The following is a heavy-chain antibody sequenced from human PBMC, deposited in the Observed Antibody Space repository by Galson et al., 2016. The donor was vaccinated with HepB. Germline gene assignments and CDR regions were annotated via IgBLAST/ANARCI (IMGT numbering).Heavy chain of an antibody. J-gene: IGHJ4*02. CDR3: AKDGRIYCSIASCHDHFHY. CDR2: ISYDGSNK. D-gene: IGHD2-2*01. Sequence: SLRLSCAASGFTFSSYGMHWVRQAPGKGLEWVAFISYDGSNKKYADSVKGRFTISRDNSKKTLYLQMNSLRAEDTAVYYCAKDGRIYCSIASCHDHFHYWGQGTLVTVSS. V-gene: IGHV3-30*18. CDR1: GFTFSSYG.